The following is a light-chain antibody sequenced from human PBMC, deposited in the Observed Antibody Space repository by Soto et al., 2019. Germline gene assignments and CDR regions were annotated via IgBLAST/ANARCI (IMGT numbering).Light chain of an antibody. J-gene: IGLJ3*02. V-gene: IGLV1-47*01. CDR1: SSNIGSNY. Sequence: QSVLIQPPSASGTPGQRVTISCSGSSSNIGSNYVYWFQQLPGAAPKLLIYRNNQRPSGVPDRFSGSKSGTSASLAISGLRSEDEADFYCATWEDKLTARVCGGGTKVTVL. CDR3: ATWEDKLTARV. CDR2: RNN.